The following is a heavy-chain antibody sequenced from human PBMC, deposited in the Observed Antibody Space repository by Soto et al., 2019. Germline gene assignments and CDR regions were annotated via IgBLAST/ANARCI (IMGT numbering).Heavy chain of an antibody. J-gene: IGHJ2*01. Sequence: GSLKLSCAASGVTLSSNYMTWVRQAPGKGLEWVSVIYSGGSTYYADSVKGRFTISRDNSKNTLYLQMNSLRAEDTAVYYCARPIRITFLVLGLKRNIMNAAARRSWY. V-gene: IGHV3-53*01. CDR2: IYSGGST. D-gene: IGHD3-22*01. CDR1: GVTLSSNY. CDR3: ARPIRITFLVLGLKRNIMNAAARRSWY.